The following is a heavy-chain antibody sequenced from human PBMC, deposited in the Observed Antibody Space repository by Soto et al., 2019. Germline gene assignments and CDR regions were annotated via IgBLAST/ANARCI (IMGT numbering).Heavy chain of an antibody. CDR2: ISYRGTT. CDR1: GVSISSSSYF. V-gene: IGHV4-39*01. J-gene: IGHJ4*02. Sequence: QLQLLESGPGLVKPSETLSLTCSVSGVSISSSSYFWAWVRQPPGKGLEWVGTISYRGTTYYNSSLNRRVSLYLDTSKNQFSLRLTSVTAPDTAVYFCARLPRIHLYFDSWGRGTPVTVSS. D-gene: IGHD5-18*01. CDR3: ARLPRIHLYFDS.